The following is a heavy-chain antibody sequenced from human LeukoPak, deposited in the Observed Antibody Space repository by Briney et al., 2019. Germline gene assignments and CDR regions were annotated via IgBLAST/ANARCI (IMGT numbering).Heavy chain of an antibody. D-gene: IGHD6-19*01. Sequence: PGGSLRLPCAVSGFTFSNYVMTWVRQAPGKGLEWVSSINAGGVSTYYAESVKGRFTISRDNSKNTLDLEMNSLRAEDTAVYYCARQRSGWTYDYWGQGTLVTVSS. CDR3: ARQRSGWTYDY. CDR2: INAGGVST. V-gene: IGHV3-23*01. CDR1: GFTFSNYV. J-gene: IGHJ4*02.